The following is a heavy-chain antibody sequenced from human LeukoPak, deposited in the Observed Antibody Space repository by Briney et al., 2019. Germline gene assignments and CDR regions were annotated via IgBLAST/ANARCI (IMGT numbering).Heavy chain of an antibody. CDR3: ARGWGVPAAMLVGGISYYYYYMDV. Sequence: ASVKVSYKASGYTFTSYGISWVRQAPGQGLEWMGWISAYNGNTHYAQKLQGRVTMTTDTSTSTAYMELSSLRSEDTAVYYCARGWGVPAAMLVGGISYYYYYMDVWGKGTTVTISS. CDR2: ISAYNGNT. CDR1: GYTFTSYG. D-gene: IGHD2-2*01. V-gene: IGHV1-18*01. J-gene: IGHJ6*03.